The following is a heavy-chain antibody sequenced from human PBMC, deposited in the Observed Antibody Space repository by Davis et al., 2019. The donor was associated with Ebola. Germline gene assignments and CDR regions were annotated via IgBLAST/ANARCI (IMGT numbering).Heavy chain of an antibody. CDR2: VNWNGGTT. CDR3: ARDDGNYWGQDPFDL. Sequence: PGGSLRLSCVGSGFRFDDYGMNWVRQVPGKGLEWVAAVNWNGGTTGYAGSVKGRFTISRDNTKKSLYLQMNSLRPEDTALYYCARDDGNYWGQDPFDLWGQGTMVTVSS. V-gene: IGHV3-20*04. J-gene: IGHJ3*01. CDR1: GFRFDDYG. D-gene: IGHD7-27*01.